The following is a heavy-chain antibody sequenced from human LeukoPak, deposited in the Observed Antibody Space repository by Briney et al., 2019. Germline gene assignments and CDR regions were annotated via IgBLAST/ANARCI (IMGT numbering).Heavy chain of an antibody. CDR1: GGTFSSYA. CDR2: IIPIFGTA. J-gene: IGHJ4*02. V-gene: IGHV1-69*05. CDR3: ARGDVCYDSSGYSDY. D-gene: IGHD3-22*01. Sequence: SVKVSCKASGGTFSSYAISWVRQAPGQGLEWMGRIIPIFGTANYAQKFQGRGTITTDESTSTAYMELSSLRSEDTAVYYCARGDVCYDSSGYSDYWGQGTLVTVSS.